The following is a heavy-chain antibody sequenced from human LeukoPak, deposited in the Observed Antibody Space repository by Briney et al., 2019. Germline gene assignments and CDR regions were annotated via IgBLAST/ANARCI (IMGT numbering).Heavy chain of an antibody. CDR2: INHSGST. Sequence: SETLSLTCAVYGGSFSGYYWSWIRQPPGKGLEWIGEINHSGSTNYNPSPKSRVTISVDTSKNQFSLKLRSVTAADTAVYYCARLVDYGSGSRWGQGTLVTVSS. D-gene: IGHD3-10*01. CDR1: GGSFSGYY. V-gene: IGHV4-34*01. CDR3: ARLVDYGSGSR. J-gene: IGHJ4*02.